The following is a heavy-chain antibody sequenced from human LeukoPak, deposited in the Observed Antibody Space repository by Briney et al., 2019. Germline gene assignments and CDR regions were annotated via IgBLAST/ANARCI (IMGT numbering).Heavy chain of an antibody. Sequence: GGSLRLSCAASGFTFSSYGMHWVRQAPGKGLVWVSCISSAGSETRYADSVKGRFTISRDNAKNTLYLQMNSLTAEDTAVYYCATCSGGRCYSKGFDYWGQGTLVTVSS. CDR1: GFTFSSYG. CDR3: ATCSGGRCYSKGFDY. D-gene: IGHD2-15*01. CDR2: ISSAGSET. V-gene: IGHV3-74*01. J-gene: IGHJ4*02.